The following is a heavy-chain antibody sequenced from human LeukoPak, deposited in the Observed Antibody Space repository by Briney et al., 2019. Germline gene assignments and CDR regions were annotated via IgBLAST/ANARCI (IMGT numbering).Heavy chain of an antibody. CDR2: INPRGGTT. CDR1: GYTFTSYF. V-gene: IGHV1-46*01. CDR3: ARDRTHYYDSSGYYSRWEY. J-gene: IGHJ4*02. Sequence: ASVKVSCKASGYTFTSYFMYWMRQAPGQGLEWMGLINPRGGTTRYAQKFEGRVTMTRDTSTSTVYMELSSLRSEDTAMYYCARDRTHYYDSSGYYSRWEYWGQGTLVTVSS. D-gene: IGHD3-22*01.